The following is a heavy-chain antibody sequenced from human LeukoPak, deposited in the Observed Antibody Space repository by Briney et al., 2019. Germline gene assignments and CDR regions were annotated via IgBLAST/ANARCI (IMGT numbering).Heavy chain of an antibody. D-gene: IGHD3-10*02. CDR3: ARADTLFDYYYYMDV. Sequence: ASVKVSCKASGGTFSSYAISWVRQAPGQGLECMGGIIPIFGTANYAQKFQGRVTITTDESTSTAYMELSSLRSEDTAVYYCARADTLFDYYYYMDVWGKGTTVTVSS. CDR1: GGTFSSYA. V-gene: IGHV1-69*05. J-gene: IGHJ6*03. CDR2: IIPIFGTA.